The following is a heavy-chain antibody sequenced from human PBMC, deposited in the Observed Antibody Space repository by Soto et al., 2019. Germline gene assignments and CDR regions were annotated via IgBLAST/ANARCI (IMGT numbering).Heavy chain of an antibody. CDR2: IIPIFGTP. D-gene: IGHD1-26*01. V-gene: IGHV1-69*13. Sequence: SVKVSCKASGGIFSRYAISWVRQAPGQGLEWMGGIIPIFGTPNYAQKFQGRVTITADESTSTGYMELSSLRSEDTAVYYCARGPYSGSYYDYYFAMDVWGQGNTVTVSS. CDR3: ARGPYSGSYYDYYFAMDV. CDR1: GGIFSRYA. J-gene: IGHJ6*02.